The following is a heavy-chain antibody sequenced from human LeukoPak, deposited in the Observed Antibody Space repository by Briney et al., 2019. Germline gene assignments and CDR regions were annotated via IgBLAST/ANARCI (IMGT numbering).Heavy chain of an antibody. CDR1: GGSISSGDYY. CDR2: IYYSGST. Sequence: SQTLSLTCTVSGGSISSGDYYWSWIRQPPGKGLEWIGYIYYSGSTYYNPSLKSRVTISVDTSKNQFSLKLSSVTAADTAVYHCASSSSSWAPFDYWGQGTLVTVSS. CDR3: ASSSSSWAPFDY. V-gene: IGHV4-30-4*01. J-gene: IGHJ4*02. D-gene: IGHD6-13*01.